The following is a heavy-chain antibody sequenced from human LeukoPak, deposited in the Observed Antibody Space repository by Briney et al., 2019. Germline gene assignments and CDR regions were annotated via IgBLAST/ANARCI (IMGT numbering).Heavy chain of an antibody. Sequence: GASVKVSCKASGYTFTGYYIHWVRQAPGQGLEWMGWINPNSGGTNYAQKFQGRVTMTRDTSISTAYMELSRLRSDDTAVYYCARVGATGTMSPFDYWGQGTLVTVSS. CDR1: GYTFTGYY. V-gene: IGHV1-2*02. CDR3: ARVGATGTMSPFDY. CDR2: INPNSGGT. D-gene: IGHD1-1*01. J-gene: IGHJ4*02.